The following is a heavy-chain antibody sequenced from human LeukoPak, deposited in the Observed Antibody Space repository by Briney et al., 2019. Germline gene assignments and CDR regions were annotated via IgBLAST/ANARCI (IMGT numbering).Heavy chain of an antibody. CDR3: AEGIWDGDYVFDY. Sequence: GGSLRLSCAASGFTFNNFAMNWVRQAPGKGLEWVSVISGSAGSTYYAASVKGRFTISRDNSKNTLSLQMNSLRAEDTAVYYCAEGIWDGDYVFDYWGQGTLVTVSS. J-gene: IGHJ4*02. D-gene: IGHD4-17*01. CDR1: GFTFNNFA. CDR2: ISGSAGST. V-gene: IGHV3-23*01.